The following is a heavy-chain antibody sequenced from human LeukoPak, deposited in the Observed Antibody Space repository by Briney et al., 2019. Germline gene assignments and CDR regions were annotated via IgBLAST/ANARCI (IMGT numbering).Heavy chain of an antibody. V-gene: IGHV3-33*01. J-gene: IGHJ6*02. CDR3: SPLRFLEWLPHMDV. CDR1: GFTFSSYG. Sequence: GRSLRLSCAASGFTFSSYGMHWVRQAPGKGLEWVAVIWYDGSNKYYADSVKGRFTISRDNSKNTLYLQMNSLRAEDTAVYYSSPLRFLEWLPHMDVWGQGTTVTVSS. CDR2: IWYDGSNK. D-gene: IGHD3-3*01.